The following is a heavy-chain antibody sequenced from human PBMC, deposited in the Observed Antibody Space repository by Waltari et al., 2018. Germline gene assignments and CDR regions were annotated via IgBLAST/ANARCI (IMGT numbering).Heavy chain of an antibody. D-gene: IGHD6-13*01. CDR1: GYALSELS. V-gene: IGHV1-24*01. CDR3: ARGWQDYFDY. J-gene: IGHJ4*02. CDR2: FNPEDGEI. Sequence: QVQLEQSGAEVKKPGASMKVSCKVSGYALSELSMHWVRQAPGEGLEWMGGFNPEDGEIIYAQKFRGRVTMTEDTSTETVYMDLSSLRSEDTAVYYCARGWQDYFDYWGQGTLVTVSS.